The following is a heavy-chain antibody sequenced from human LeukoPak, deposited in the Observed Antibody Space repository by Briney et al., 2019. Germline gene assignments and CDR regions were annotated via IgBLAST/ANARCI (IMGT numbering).Heavy chain of an antibody. D-gene: IGHD3-10*01. CDR2: IYYSGST. J-gene: IGHJ4*02. CDR1: GGSFSGYY. V-gene: IGHV4-34*01. CDR3: ARAFGSTPDY. Sequence: PSETLSLTCAVSGGSFSGYYWSWIRQSPGKGLEWIGSIYYSGSTYYNPSLKSRVTISVDTSKNQFSLKLSSVTAADTAVYYCARAFGSTPDYWGQGTLVTVSS.